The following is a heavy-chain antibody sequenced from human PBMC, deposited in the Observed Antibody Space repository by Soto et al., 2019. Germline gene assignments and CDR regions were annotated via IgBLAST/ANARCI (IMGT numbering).Heavy chain of an antibody. J-gene: IGHJ4*02. Sequence: EASVKVSCKASGYTFTNYGISWVRQAPGQGLEWMGWINAGNGNTKYSQKFQGRVTITRDTSASTAYMELNSLRSEDTAVYYCARVDGTYWGQGTLVTVSS. D-gene: IGHD1-26*01. CDR1: GYTFTNYG. V-gene: IGHV1-3*01. CDR3: ARVDGTY. CDR2: INAGNGNT.